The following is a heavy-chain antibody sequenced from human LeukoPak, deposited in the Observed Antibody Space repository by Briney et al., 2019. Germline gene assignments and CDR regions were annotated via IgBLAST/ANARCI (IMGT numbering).Heavy chain of an antibody. CDR3: ARDPEIVGATTGLDY. V-gene: IGHV3-30-3*01. Sequence: GGSLRLSCAASGFTFSSYAMHWVRQAPGKGLEWVAVISYDGSNKYYADPVKGRFTISRDNPKNTLYLRMNSLRAEDTAVYYCARDPEIVGATTGLDYWGQGTLVTVSS. CDR2: ISYDGSNK. D-gene: IGHD1-26*01. J-gene: IGHJ4*02. CDR1: GFTFSSYA.